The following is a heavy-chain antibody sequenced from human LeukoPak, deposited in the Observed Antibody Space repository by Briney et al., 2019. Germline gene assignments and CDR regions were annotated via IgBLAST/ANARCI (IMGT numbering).Heavy chain of an antibody. V-gene: IGHV1-18*01. CDR3: ARVRCSGGSCSYNWFDP. J-gene: IGHJ5*02. CDR1: GYTFTSYG. CDR2: VRAYNGNT. D-gene: IGHD2-15*01. Sequence: ASVKVSCKASGYTFTSYGISWVRQAPGQGLEWMGWVRAYNGNTNYAQKLQGRVTMTTDTSTSTAYMELRSLRSDDTAVYYCARVRCSGGSCSYNWFDPWGQGTLVTVSS.